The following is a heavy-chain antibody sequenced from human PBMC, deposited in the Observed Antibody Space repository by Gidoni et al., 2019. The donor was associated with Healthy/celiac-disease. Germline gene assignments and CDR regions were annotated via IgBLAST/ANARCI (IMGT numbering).Heavy chain of an antibody. J-gene: IGHJ4*02. V-gene: IGHV4-31*03. D-gene: IGHD3-3*01. CDR2: IYYSGST. Sequence: VQLPESGPGLAKPSQGLSLTCTVSGGYISRGGYSWSWIRQHPGKGLEWIGYIYYSGSTYYNPSLKSRVTISVDTSKNQFSLKLSSVTAADTAVYYCARGGYDFWSGYLDYWGQGTLVTVSS. CDR1: GGYISRGGYS. CDR3: ARGGYDFWSGYLDY.